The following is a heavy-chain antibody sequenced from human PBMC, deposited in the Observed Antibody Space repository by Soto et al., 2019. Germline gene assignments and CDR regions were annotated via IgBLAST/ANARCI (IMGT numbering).Heavy chain of an antibody. CDR1: RYNFCPLL. CDR3: ARDRGNPDSFNI. CDR2: INGDGSKI. Sequence: PGGALRLSRAASRYNFCPLLMHWGRPVPGKGLVWVSHINGDGSKIVYADSVKGRFTISRDNAKNTLYLQMNSLRVEDTAVYYCARDRGNPDSFNIWGQGNPGHRLL. V-gene: IGHV3-74*01. J-gene: IGHJ3*02. D-gene: IGHD3-10*01.